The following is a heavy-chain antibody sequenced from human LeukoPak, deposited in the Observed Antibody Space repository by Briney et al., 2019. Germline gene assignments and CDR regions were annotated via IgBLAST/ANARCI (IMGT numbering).Heavy chain of an antibody. Sequence: PGGSLRLSCAASGFTFSSYSMDWVRQAPGKGLEWVSSISSSSSYIYYADSVKGRFTISRDNAKNSLYLQMNSLRAEDTAVYYCASLRERVVVDVWGQGTLVTVSS. D-gene: IGHD3-22*01. V-gene: IGHV3-21*01. CDR3: ASLRERVVVDV. CDR1: GFTFSSYS. J-gene: IGHJ4*02. CDR2: ISSSSSYI.